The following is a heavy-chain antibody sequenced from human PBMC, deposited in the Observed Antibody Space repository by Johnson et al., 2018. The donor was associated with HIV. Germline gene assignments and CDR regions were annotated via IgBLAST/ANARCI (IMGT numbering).Heavy chain of an antibody. D-gene: IGHD6-19*01. J-gene: IGHJ3*02. V-gene: IGHV3-30*02. CDR1: GFTFSSYA. CDR2: IRYDGSNK. Sequence: QVQLVESVGGLVQPGGSLRLSCAASGFTFSSYAMHWVRQAPGKGLEWVAFIRYDGSNKYYADSVKGRFTISRDNSKNTLYLQMNSLRVEDTAVYYCTTVTKFPYSSGWDYDAFDIWGQGTMVTVSS. CDR3: TTVTKFPYSSGWDYDAFDI.